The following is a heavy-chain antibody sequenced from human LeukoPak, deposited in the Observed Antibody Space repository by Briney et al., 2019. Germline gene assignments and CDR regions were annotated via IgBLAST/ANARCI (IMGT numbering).Heavy chain of an antibody. D-gene: IGHD6-13*01. J-gene: IGHJ5*02. CDR1: GFTFSSYA. Sequence: GGSLRLSCAASGFTFSSYAMSWVHQAPGKGLEWVSTISGSGHRTYYADSVKGRFTISRDNSKNTVYLQMNSLSAEDTAIYYCARESPVAATGRSWFDPWGQGTLVTVSS. CDR2: ISGSGHRT. CDR3: ARESPVAATGRSWFDP. V-gene: IGHV3-23*01.